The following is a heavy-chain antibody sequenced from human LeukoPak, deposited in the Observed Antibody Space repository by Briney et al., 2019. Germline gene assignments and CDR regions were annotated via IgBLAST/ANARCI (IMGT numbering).Heavy chain of an antibody. D-gene: IGHD6-13*01. Sequence: PGGSLRLSCAASGFTFSSYSMNWIRQAPGKGLEWVSSISSSSSYIYYADSVKGRFTISRDNAKNSLYLQMNSLRAEDTAVYYCARDGSSWEDYWGQGTLVTVSS. CDR3: ARDGSSWEDY. CDR2: ISSSSSYI. J-gene: IGHJ4*02. V-gene: IGHV3-21*01. CDR1: GFTFSSYS.